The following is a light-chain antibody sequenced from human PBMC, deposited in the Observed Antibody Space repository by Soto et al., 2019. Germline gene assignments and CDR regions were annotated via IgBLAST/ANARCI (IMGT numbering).Light chain of an antibody. CDR3: QQYHNWPPIT. Sequence: EILMTQSPVTLSVSPGERSTLSCRASQFVSSNLAWYQQKPGQAPRLLIYGASTRATGIPARFSGSGSGTEFTLTISNLQSEDFAVYFCQQYHNWPPITFGQGTDWRL. CDR1: QFVSSN. V-gene: IGKV3D-15*01. CDR2: GAS. J-gene: IGKJ5*01.